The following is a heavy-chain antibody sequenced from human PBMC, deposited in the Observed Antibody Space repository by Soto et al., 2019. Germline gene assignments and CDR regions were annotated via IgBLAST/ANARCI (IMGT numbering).Heavy chain of an antibody. CDR3: ASDLEGYGQDY. V-gene: IGHV4-4*07. J-gene: IGHJ4*02. D-gene: IGHD5-18*01. CDR2: IYTSGST. CDR1: GGSISSYY. Sequence: QVQLQESGPGLVKTSETLSLTCTVSGGSISSYYWCWIRQPAGKGLEWIGRIYTSGSTNYNPSLKSRVTMSVDTAKNQCSLKLSSVTAADTAVYYCASDLEGYGQDYWGQGTLVTVSS.